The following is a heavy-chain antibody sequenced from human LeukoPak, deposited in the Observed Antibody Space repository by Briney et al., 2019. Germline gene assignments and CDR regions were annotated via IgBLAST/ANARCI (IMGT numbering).Heavy chain of an antibody. D-gene: IGHD6-19*01. V-gene: IGHV1-18*01. J-gene: IGHJ4*02. CDR3: ARYEAVAGINYSDN. CDR2: ISAYNGDT. Sequence: ASVKVSCKASGYTFTSYGISWVRQAPGQGLEWMGWISAYNGDTNYAQKFQGRVTMTTDTFTSTAYMEVRSLRSDDTAVYYCARYEAVAGINYSDNWGQGTLVTVSS. CDR1: GYTFTSYG.